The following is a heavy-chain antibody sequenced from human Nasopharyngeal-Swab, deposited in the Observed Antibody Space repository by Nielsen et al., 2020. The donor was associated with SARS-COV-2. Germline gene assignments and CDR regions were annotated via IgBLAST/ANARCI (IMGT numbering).Heavy chain of an antibody. J-gene: IGHJ4*02. CDR1: GFTFSSYW. D-gene: IGHD3-22*01. Sequence: GGSLRLSCAASGFTFSSYWMTWVRQAPGKGLEWVANIKHDGSAKYYVDSVKGRFTISRDNAKNSLYLQMNSLRAEDTAVYYCARAPKRGSSGYQVVYWGQGTLVTVSS. CDR2: IKHDGSAK. V-gene: IGHV3-7*03. CDR3: ARAPKRGSSGYQVVY.